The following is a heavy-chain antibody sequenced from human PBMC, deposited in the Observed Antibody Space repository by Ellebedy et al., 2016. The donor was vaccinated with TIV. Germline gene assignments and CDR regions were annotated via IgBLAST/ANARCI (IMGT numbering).Heavy chain of an antibody. CDR2: ISSDTGSK. J-gene: IGHJ4*02. V-gene: IGHV3-48*02. CDR1: GFTFSSFS. Sequence: PGGSLRLSCAASGFTFSSFSMNWVRQAPGKGLEWVSYISSDTGSKYYADSVKGRFTISRDNAKNSLYLQMNSLRHEDTALYYCARDGAAFCGGDCYTPFDYWGQGTLVTVSS. D-gene: IGHD2-21*02. CDR3: ARDGAAFCGGDCYTPFDY.